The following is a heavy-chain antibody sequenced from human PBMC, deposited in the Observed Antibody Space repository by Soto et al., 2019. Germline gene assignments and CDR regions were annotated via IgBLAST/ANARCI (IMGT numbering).Heavy chain of an antibody. Sequence: SVKVSCKASGGTFSSYAISWVRQAPGQGLEWMGGIIPIFGTANYAQKFQGRVTITADESTSTAYMELSSLRSEDTAVYYCARVGAIFGVVYNWFDPWGQGTLVSVSS. CDR3: ARVGAIFGVVYNWFDP. CDR1: GGTFSSYA. J-gene: IGHJ5*02. V-gene: IGHV1-69*13. D-gene: IGHD3-3*01. CDR2: IIPIFGTA.